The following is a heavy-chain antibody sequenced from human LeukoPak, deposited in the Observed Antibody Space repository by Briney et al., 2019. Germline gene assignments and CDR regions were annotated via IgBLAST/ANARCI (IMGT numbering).Heavy chain of an antibody. CDR3: ARDQEATVTSVYYYGMDV. V-gene: IGHV4-31*03. J-gene: IGHJ6*02. CDR1: GGSISSGGYY. Sequence: SETLSLTCTVSGGSISSGGYYWSWIRQHPGKGLEWIGYIYYSGSTYYNPSLKSRVTISVDTSKNQFSLKLSSVTAADTAVYYCARDQEATVTSVYYYGMDVWGQGTTVTVSS. D-gene: IGHD4-17*01. CDR2: IYYSGST.